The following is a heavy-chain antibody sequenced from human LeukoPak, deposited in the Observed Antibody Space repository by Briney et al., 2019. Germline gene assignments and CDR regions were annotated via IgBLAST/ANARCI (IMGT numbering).Heavy chain of an antibody. CDR3: ARDHGSSVWYIEPYFDY. J-gene: IGHJ4*02. V-gene: IGHV3-30*03. CDR1: GFTFSSYG. Sequence: GGSLRLSCAASGFTFSSYGMSWVRQAPGKGLEWVAVISYDGSNKYYADSVKGRFTISRDNSKNTLYLQMNSLRAEDTAVYYCARDHGSSVWYIEPYFDYWGQGTLVTVSS. CDR2: ISYDGSNK. D-gene: IGHD6-19*01.